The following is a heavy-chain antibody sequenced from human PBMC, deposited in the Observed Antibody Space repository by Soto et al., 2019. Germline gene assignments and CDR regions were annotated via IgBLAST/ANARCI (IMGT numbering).Heavy chain of an antibody. J-gene: IGHJ5*02. CDR1: GGSISSYY. D-gene: IGHD2-15*01. Sequence: SETLSLTCTVSGGSISSYYWSWIRQPPGKGLEWIGYIYYSGSTNYNPSLKSRVTISVDTSKNQFSLKLSSVTAADTAVYYCARLGPIDIVVENWFDPWGQGTLVTVSS. V-gene: IGHV4-59*08. CDR3: ARLGPIDIVVENWFDP. CDR2: IYYSGST.